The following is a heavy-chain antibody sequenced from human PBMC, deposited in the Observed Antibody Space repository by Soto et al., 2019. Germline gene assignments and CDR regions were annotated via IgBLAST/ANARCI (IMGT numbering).Heavy chain of an antibody. V-gene: IGHV1-18*04. CDR3: ARDKKVVVGAPGRLRLIDY. CDR1: GYTFTSYG. D-gene: IGHD1-26*01. J-gene: IGHJ4*02. CDR2: ISAYNGNT. Sequence: ASVKVSCKASGYTFTSYGISWVRQAPGQGLEWMGWISAYNGNTNYAQKLQGRVTMTTDTSTSTAYMELRSLRSDDTAVYYCARDKKVVVGAPGRLRLIDYWCQGTLVTVSS.